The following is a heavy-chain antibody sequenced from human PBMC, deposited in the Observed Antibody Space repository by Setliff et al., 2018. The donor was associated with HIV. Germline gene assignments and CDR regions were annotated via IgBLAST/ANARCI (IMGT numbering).Heavy chain of an antibody. CDR2: INTGNGNT. Sequence: ASVKVSCKASGYTFSQYPMHWVRQAPGQRPEWMGWINTGNGNTKYSQKFQDRVTITRDTSADTVYMELNSLRSEDTAVYYCARDRRNSVSCYLYNWFDPWGQGTLVTVSS. CDR1: GYTFSQYP. CDR3: ARDRRNSVSCYLYNWFDP. J-gene: IGHJ5*02. D-gene: IGHD1-26*01. V-gene: IGHV1-3*04.